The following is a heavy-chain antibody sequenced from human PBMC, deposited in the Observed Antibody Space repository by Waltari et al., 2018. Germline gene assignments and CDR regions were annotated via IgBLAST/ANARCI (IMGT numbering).Heavy chain of an antibody. CDR2: IIPILGIA. CDR3: TLGYCSSTSCYEDY. Sequence: QVQLVQSGAGGRRHGPPVTVSCKASGGTFSSYTTSWVRRAPGQGLEWMGRIIPILGIANYAQKFQGRVTITADKSTSTAYMELSSLRSEDTAVYYCTLGYCSSTSCYEDYWGQGTLVTVSS. CDR1: GGTFSSYT. D-gene: IGHD2-2*01. J-gene: IGHJ4*02. V-gene: IGHV1-69*02.